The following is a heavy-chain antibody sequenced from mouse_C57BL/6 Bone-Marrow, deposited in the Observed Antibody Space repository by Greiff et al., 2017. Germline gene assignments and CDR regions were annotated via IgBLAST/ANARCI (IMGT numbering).Heavy chain of an antibody. J-gene: IGHJ2*01. Sequence: QVQLQQSGAELARPGASVKLSCKASGYTFTSYGISWVKQRTGQGLEWIGEIYPRSGNTYYNEKFKGKATLTADKSSSTAYMELRSLTSEDSAVYFCARSGVNYLSSYYFDYWGQGTTLTVSS. V-gene: IGHV1-81*01. CDR1: GYTFTSYG. D-gene: IGHD2-1*01. CDR2: IYPRSGNT. CDR3: ARSGVNYLSSYYFDY.